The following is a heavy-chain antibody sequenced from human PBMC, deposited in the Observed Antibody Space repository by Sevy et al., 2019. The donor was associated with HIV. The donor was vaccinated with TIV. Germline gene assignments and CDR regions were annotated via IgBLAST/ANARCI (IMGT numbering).Heavy chain of an antibody. D-gene: IGHD4-17*01. CDR2: IWYDGSNK. CDR1: GFTFSSYG. Sequence: GGSLRLSCAASGFTFSSYGMHWVRQAPGKGLEWVGVIWYDGSNKYYADSVKGRFTISRDNSKNTLYLQMNSLRAEDTAVYYCARTNYGDYGPFFDYWGQGTLVTVSS. V-gene: IGHV3-33*01. J-gene: IGHJ4*02. CDR3: ARTNYGDYGPFFDY.